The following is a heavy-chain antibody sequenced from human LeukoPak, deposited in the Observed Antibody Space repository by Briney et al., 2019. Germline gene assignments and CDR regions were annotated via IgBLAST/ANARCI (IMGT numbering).Heavy chain of an antibody. V-gene: IGHV4-39*01. CDR2: IYYSGST. J-gene: IGHJ6*03. D-gene: IGHD3-16*01. CDR1: GGSISSSSNY. Sequence: SETLSLTCTVSGGSISSSSNYWGWIRQPPGKGLEWIGTIYYSGSTYYNPSLKSRVTISVDTSKLQFSLMLTSVTAADTAVCYCARHGSYYYYMDVWGKGTTVTVSS. CDR3: ARHGSYYYYMDV.